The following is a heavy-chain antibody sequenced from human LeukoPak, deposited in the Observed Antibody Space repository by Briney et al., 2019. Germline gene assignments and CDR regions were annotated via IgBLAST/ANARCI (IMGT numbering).Heavy chain of an antibody. V-gene: IGHV3-33*06. CDR1: AFTFSSFG. CDR2: TWYDGSNK. CDR3: AKDPRARLQVGNYFDY. J-gene: IGHJ4*02. Sequence: ARSMRLSCAASAFTFSSFGMHWVRPAPGKGLEWVAVTWYDGSNKYYADSVKGRLTISRDNSTNTLYLQMNSSRAKDTAVYYCAKDPRARLQVGNYFDYWGQGTLVTVSS. D-gene: IGHD5-24*01.